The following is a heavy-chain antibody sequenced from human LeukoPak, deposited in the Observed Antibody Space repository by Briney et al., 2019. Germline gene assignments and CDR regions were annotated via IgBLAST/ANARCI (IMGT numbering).Heavy chain of an antibody. D-gene: IGHD6-19*01. V-gene: IGHV3-48*03. J-gene: IGHJ4*02. CDR3: ARESIAVAGAPFDY. CDR2: ISSGSTI. Sequence: GGSLRLSCAASGFTFSSYEMNWVRQAPGKGLEWVSYISSGSTIYDADSVKSRFTISRDNAKNSLYLQMNSLRAEDTAVYYCARESIAVAGAPFDYWGQGTLVTVSS. CDR1: GFTFSSYE.